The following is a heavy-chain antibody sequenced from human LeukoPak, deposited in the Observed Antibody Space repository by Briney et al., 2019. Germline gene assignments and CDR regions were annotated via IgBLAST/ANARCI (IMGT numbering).Heavy chain of an antibody. CDR2: IYYSGST. J-gene: IGHJ6*02. Sequence: PSETLSLTCTVSGGSISSYYWSWIRQPPGKGLEWIGYIYYSGSTNYNPSLKSRVTISVDTSKNQFSLKLSSATAADTAVYYCARAGSKQQLIRRGYYYYYGMDVWGQGTTVTVSS. CDR3: ARAGSKQQLIRRGYYYYYGMDV. D-gene: IGHD6-13*01. V-gene: IGHV4-59*01. CDR1: GGSISSYY.